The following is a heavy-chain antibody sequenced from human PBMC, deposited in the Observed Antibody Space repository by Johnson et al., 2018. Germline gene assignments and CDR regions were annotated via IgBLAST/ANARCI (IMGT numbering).Heavy chain of an antibody. CDR3: ARDLDPDSRGYYSTAGAQDY. Sequence: QVQLVQSGGGLVKPGGSXRLSCAASGFTFSDYYMSWIRQAPGKGLAWVSYISSSGSTIYYAAYVKGRFTISRDNAKNSLYLQMNSLRAEDTAVYYRARDLDPDSRGYYSTAGAQDYWGQGTLITVSS. D-gene: IGHD3-22*01. CDR1: GFTFSDYY. J-gene: IGHJ4*02. V-gene: IGHV3-11*04. CDR2: ISSSGSTI.